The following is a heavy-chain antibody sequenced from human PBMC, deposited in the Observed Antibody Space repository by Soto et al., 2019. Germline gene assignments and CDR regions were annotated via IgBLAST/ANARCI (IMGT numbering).Heavy chain of an antibody. CDR1: GFTFSSYG. J-gene: IGHJ3*02. V-gene: IGHV3-30*18. Sequence: QVQLVESGGSVVQPGRSLRHSCAASGFTFSSYGLHWVRQARGKGLEWVAVISYDGSNKYYADCVKGRFTISRDNSKNTLYLQMNSRRAEDTAVYYCAKQGYSLHIWGQGTMVTVSS. CDR2: ISYDGSNK. CDR3: AKQGYSLHI. D-gene: IGHD5-18*01.